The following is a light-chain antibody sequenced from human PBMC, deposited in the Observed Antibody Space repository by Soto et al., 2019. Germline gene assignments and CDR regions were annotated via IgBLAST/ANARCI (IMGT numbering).Light chain of an antibody. J-gene: IGLJ1*01. CDR1: SSDVGGYNY. CDR3: ASWDGSLSGHV. Sequence: QSALTQPPSASGSPGQSVTISCAGTSSDVGGYNYVSWYQQYPGKVPKLMIYEVSERPSGVPDRFSGSKSGTSASLAISGLRSEDEADYYCASWDGSLSGHVFGTGTKVTVL. CDR2: EVS. V-gene: IGLV2-8*01.